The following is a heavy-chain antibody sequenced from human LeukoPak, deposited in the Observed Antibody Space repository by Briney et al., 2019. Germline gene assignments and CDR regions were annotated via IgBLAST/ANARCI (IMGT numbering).Heavy chain of an antibody. CDR3: ARQRGGYVDY. CDR1: GGSISSYY. J-gene: IGHJ4*02. Sequence: SETLSLTCTVSGGSISSYYWSWIRQPPGKGLEWIGYIYYSGNTNYNPSLKSRVTISVDTSKNQFSLMLGSVTAADTAVFYCARQRGGYVDYWGQGTLVTVSS. V-gene: IGHV4-59*08. D-gene: IGHD2-15*01. CDR2: IYYSGNT.